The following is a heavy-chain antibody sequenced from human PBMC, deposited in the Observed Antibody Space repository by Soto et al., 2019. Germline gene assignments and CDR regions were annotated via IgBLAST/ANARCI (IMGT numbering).Heavy chain of an antibody. Sequence: GGSLRLSCAASGFTFSSYAMHWVRQAPGKGLEWVAVISYDGSNKYYADSVKGRFTISRDNSKNTLYLLWSSLEASDTAIYFCARRQSVLGGTYGTRNYNYYYGLDVWGQGTAVTVSS. V-gene: IGHV3-30-3*01. J-gene: IGHJ6*02. CDR3: ARRQSVLGGTYGTRNYNYYYGLDV. CDR1: GFTFSSYA. CDR2: ISYDGSNK. D-gene: IGHD3-10*01.